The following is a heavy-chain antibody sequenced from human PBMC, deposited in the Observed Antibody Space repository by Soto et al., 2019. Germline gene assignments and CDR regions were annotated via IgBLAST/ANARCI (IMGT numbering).Heavy chain of an antibody. CDR1: GYTFTSYY. D-gene: IGHD6-19*01. CDR3: ASIGFVEKWVELNGMDV. CDR2: INPSGGST. V-gene: IGHV1-46*03. J-gene: IGHJ6*02. Sequence: VASVKVSCKASGYTFTSYYMHWVRQAPGQGLEWMGIINPSGGSTSYAQKFQGRVTMTRDTSTSTVYMELSSLRSEDTAVYYCASIGFVEKWVELNGMDVWGQGTMVTVSS.